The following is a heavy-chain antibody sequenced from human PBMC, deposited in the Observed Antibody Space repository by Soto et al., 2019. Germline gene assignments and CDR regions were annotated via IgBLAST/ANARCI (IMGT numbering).Heavy chain of an antibody. Sequence: GASVKVSCKASGGTCGSHGIAWVRQEPGQGLEWMGGFIAMLGTPTYAKKVQGRATITADESLTSAYLELRSLRSEDTAVYFCARGAMANFDYWGQGTVVTVSS. CDR3: ARGAMANFDY. D-gene: IGHD5-18*01. J-gene: IGHJ4*02. CDR2: FIAMLGTP. V-gene: IGHV1-69*13. CDR1: GGTCGSHG.